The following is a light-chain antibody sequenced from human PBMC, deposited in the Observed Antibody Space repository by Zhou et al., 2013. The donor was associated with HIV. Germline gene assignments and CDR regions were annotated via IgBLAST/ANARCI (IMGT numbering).Light chain of an antibody. J-gene: IGKJ1*01. CDR2: KAS. Sequence: DIQMTQSPSTLSASVGDRVTITCRASQSISSWLAWYQQKPGKAPKLLIYKASSLESGVPSRFSGSGSGTEFTLTISSLQPDDFATYYCQQCDSYSWTFGQRAKVEIK. CDR1: QSISSW. V-gene: IGKV1-5*03. CDR3: QQCDSYSWT.